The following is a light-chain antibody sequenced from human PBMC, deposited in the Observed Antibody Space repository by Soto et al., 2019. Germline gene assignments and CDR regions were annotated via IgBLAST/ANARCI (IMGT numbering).Light chain of an antibody. J-gene: IGKJ4*01. CDR2: GAS. V-gene: IGKV3-15*01. CDR1: QSITTN. Sequence: EKVLTQSPVTLSVSLGERATLSCRASQSITTNLAWYQQKPGQAPRLLIFGASNRATGIPARFSGSGSGTEFSLTISSLQSEDSAMYYCQQYNDWPPLTVGGGTKVEI. CDR3: QQYNDWPPLT.